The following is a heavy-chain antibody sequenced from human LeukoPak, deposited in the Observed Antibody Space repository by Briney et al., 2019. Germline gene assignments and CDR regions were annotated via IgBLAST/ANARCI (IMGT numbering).Heavy chain of an antibody. CDR2: IRYDGSNK. V-gene: IGHV3-30*02. CDR3: AKAWGYQLLWIDY. D-gene: IGHD2-2*01. J-gene: IGHJ4*02. CDR1: GFTFSSYG. Sequence: PGGSLRLSCAASGFTFSSYGMHWVRQAPGKGLEWVAFIRYDGSNKYYADSVKGRFTISRDNSKNTLYLQMNSLRAEDTAVYYCAKAWGYQLLWIDYWGQGTLVTVSS.